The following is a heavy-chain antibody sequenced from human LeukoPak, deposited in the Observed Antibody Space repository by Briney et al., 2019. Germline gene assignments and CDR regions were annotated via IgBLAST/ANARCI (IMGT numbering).Heavy chain of an antibody. V-gene: IGHV4-38-2*02. CDR1: GYTIRGGFY. J-gene: IGHJ5*02. Sequence: SETLSLTCTVSGYTIRGGFYWAWIRQPPGKGLEWIGSVHHSGRPYYNPSLKSRVTVSLDTSKNQFSLKLTSVNAADTAMYYCARAPPGVWVPRGEYNWFDPWGQGTLVTVSS. CDR2: VHHSGRP. CDR3: ARAPPGVWVPRGEYNWFDP. D-gene: IGHD3-16*01.